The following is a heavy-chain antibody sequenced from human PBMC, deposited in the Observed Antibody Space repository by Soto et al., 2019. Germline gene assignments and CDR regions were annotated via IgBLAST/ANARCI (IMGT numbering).Heavy chain of an antibody. Sequence: ETLSVTCTVSGGFLSSYYWSWIRPPPGKGLEWIGYIYYSGSTNYNPSLKSRVTISVDTSKNQFSLKLSSVTAADTAVYYCARRVEEYCSGGSCYGYYFDYWGQGTLVTVS. CDR1: GGFLSSYY. J-gene: IGHJ4*02. CDR2: IYYSGST. V-gene: IGHV4-59*08. D-gene: IGHD2-15*01. CDR3: ARRVEEYCSGGSCYGYYFDY.